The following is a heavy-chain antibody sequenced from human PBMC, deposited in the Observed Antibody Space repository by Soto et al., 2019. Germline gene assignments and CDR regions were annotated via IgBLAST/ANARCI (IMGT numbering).Heavy chain of an antibody. CDR3: AMVDVYVTPSPQHV. V-gene: IGHV1-18*01. J-gene: IGHJ6*02. CDR2: INAYNGNT. D-gene: IGHD3-16*01. CDR1: GYRFTSYG. Sequence: QVQLVQSGAEVKNPGASVKVSCKASGYRFTSYGIGWVRQAPGQGLEWMGWINAYNGNTNYAQNLQGRVTLTTDTPTSTAYMELRSLRSNDTAVYYCAMVDVYVTPSPQHVWGQGTTVTVSS.